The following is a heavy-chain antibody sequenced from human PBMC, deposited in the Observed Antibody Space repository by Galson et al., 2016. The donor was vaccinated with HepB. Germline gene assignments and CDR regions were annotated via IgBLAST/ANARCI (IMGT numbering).Heavy chain of an antibody. CDR1: GYSFTGYY. CDR3: ARGLGKFWYFDL. J-gene: IGHJ2*01. D-gene: IGHD1-1*01. Sequence: SVKVSCKASGYSFTGYYMHWVRQAPGQGLEWMGRINPNSGGTNYAQKFQGRLTISASEFTSTGYMELNSLRSEDTAVYYCARGLGKFWYFDLWGRGTLVTVSS. CDR2: INPNSGGT. V-gene: IGHV1-2*06.